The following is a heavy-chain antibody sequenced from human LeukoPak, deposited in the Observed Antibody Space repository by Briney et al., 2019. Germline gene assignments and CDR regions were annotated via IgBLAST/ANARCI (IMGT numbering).Heavy chain of an antibody. V-gene: IGHV4-38-2*02. J-gene: IGHJ4*02. Sequence: SETLSLTCTVSGYSISSGYYWGWIRPPPGNGLEWIGSIYHSGSTYYNPSLKSRVTISVDTSKNQLSLKLSSVTAADTAVYYCARVWFGELAPYDYWGQGTLVTVSS. CDR3: ARVWFGELAPYDY. D-gene: IGHD3-10*01. CDR2: IYHSGST. CDR1: GYSISSGYY.